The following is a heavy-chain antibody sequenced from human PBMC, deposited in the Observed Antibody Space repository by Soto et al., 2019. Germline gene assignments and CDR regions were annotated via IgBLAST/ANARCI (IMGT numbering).Heavy chain of an antibody. CDR1: GGSISSSSYY. V-gene: IGHV4-39*01. J-gene: IGHJ4*02. Sequence: SETLSLTCTVSGGSISSSSYYWGWIRQPPGKGLEWIGSIYYSGSTYYNPSLKSRVTISVDTSKNQFSLKLSSVTAADTAVYYCARQTRLVPAAMLFDYWGQGTLVTVSS. CDR2: IYYSGST. CDR3: ARQTRLVPAAMLFDY. D-gene: IGHD2-2*01.